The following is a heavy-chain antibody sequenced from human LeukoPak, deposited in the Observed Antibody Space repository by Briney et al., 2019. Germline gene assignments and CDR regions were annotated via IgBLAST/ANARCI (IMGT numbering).Heavy chain of an antibody. V-gene: IGHV3-9*03. CDR3: AKDYRSSSWYYFDY. CDR2: ISWNSGGI. J-gene: IGHJ4*02. CDR1: GFTFDDYA. D-gene: IGHD6-13*01. Sequence: GRSLRLSCAASGFTFDDYAMHWVRHAPGKGLEWVSGISWNSGGIGYADSVKGRFTISRDNAKNSLYLQMNSLRAEDMALYYCAKDYRSSSWYYFDYWGQGTLVTVSS.